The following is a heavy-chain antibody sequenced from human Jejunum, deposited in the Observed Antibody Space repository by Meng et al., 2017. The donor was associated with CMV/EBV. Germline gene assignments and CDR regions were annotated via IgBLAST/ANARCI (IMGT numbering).Heavy chain of an antibody. J-gene: IGHJ4*02. CDR3: ARGLGHASNNSHDY. CDR2: VYYSGSA. V-gene: IGHV4-59*11. Sequence: SGDSMRSHYWSWIRQPPGKGLEWMGYVYYSGSATYSPSLRSRVSISLDMSKNQFSLNLRSVTAADTAMYFCARGLGHASNNSHDYWGQGTLGTVSS. CDR1: GDSMRSHY. D-gene: IGHD1-1*01.